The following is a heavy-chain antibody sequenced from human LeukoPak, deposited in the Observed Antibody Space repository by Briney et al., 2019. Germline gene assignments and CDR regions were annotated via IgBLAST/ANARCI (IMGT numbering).Heavy chain of an antibody. V-gene: IGHV3-23*01. Sequence: GGSLRLSCAASGFTFSSYAMGWVRQAPGKGLEWVSAITGRGGSTYYADSVKGRFTISRDNSKNTLYLQMNSLRAEDTAIYYCAKESSQSYCLDYWGQGTLVTVSS. CDR2: ITGRGGST. CDR3: AKESSQSYCLDY. CDR1: GFTFSSYA. D-gene: IGHD3-10*01. J-gene: IGHJ4*02.